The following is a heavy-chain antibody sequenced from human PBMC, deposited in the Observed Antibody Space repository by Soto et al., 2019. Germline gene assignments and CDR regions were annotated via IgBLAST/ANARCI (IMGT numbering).Heavy chain of an antibody. CDR2: IIPIFGTA. V-gene: IGHV1-69*01. Sequence: QVQLVQSGAEVKKPGSSVKVSCKASGGTFSSYAISWVRQAPGQGLEWMGGIIPIFGTANYAQKFQGRVTITADESTSTAYRELSRLRSEDTAVYYCARDIVVVPAAHYGMDVWGQGTTVTVSS. CDR1: GGTFSSYA. CDR3: ARDIVVVPAAHYGMDV. J-gene: IGHJ6*02. D-gene: IGHD2-2*01.